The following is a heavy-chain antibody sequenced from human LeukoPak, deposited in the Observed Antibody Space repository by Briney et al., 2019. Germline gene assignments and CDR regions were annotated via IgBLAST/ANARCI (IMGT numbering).Heavy chain of an antibody. CDR3: GRVFYYDSSVYSTPYYFDY. J-gene: IGHJ4*02. CDR2: IYYSGST. CDR1: GGSISSYY. V-gene: IGHV4-59*01. Sequence: SETLSLTCTVSGGSISSYYWSWIRQPPGKGLEWIGYIYYSGSTNYNPSLKSRVTISVDTSKNQFSLKLSSVTAADTAVYYCGRVFYYDSSVYSTPYYFDYWGQETWVTVPS. D-gene: IGHD3-22*01.